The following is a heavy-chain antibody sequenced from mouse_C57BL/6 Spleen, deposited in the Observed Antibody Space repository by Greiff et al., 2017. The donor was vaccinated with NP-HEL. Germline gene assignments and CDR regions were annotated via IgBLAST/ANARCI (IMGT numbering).Heavy chain of an antibody. CDR3: ARFDGYYDY. CDR1: GYAFSSSW. Sequence: VKLQESGPELVKPGASVKISCKASGYAFSSSWMNWVKQRPGKGLEWIGRIYPGDGDTNYNGKFKGKATLTADKSSSTAYMQLSSLTSEDSAVYFCARFDGYYDYWGQGTTLTVSS. V-gene: IGHV1-82*01. J-gene: IGHJ2*01. CDR2: IYPGDGDT. D-gene: IGHD2-3*01.